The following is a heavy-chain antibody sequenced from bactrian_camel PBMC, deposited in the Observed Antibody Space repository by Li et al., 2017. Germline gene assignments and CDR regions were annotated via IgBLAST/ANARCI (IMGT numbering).Heavy chain of an antibody. CDR1: EYTYSSNC. CDR3: AADPSGVRCPRDLGARPVY. Sequence: HVQLVESGGGSVQAGGSLRLSCVFSEYTYSSNCMAWFRQAPGKEREGVATIYTGDGWTNYAASVKGRFTISQDNAKTAVYLHMNSLKPEDTAMYYCAADPSGVRCPRDLGARPVYWGRGTQVTVS. V-gene: IGHV3S1*01. CDR2: IYTGDGWT. D-gene: IGHD5*01. J-gene: IGHJ4*01.